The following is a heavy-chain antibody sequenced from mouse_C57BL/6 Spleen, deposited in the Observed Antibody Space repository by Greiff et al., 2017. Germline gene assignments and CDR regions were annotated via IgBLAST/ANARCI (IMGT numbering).Heavy chain of an antibody. CDR2: ISYSGST. D-gene: IGHD1-1*01. CDR1: GYSITSDY. J-gene: IGHJ1*03. Sequence: EVKLVESGPGLAKPSQTLSLTCSVTGYSITSDYWNWIRKFPGNKLEYMGYISYSGSTYYNPSLKSRISITRDTSKNQYYLQLNSVTTEDTATYYCARYPSGYGSSYDWYFDVWGTGTTVTVSS. CDR3: ARYPSGYGSSYDWYFDV. V-gene: IGHV3-8*01.